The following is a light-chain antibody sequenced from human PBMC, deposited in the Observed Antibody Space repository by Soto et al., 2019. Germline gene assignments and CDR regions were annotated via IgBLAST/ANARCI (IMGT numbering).Light chain of an antibody. CDR2: AAS. CDR3: QQLNSYPST. J-gene: IGKJ5*01. Sequence: IQLTQSPSSLSASVGDRVTITCRASQGISSYLAWYQQKPGKAPKLLIYAASTLQSGVPSRFSGSGSGTDFTLTISSLQPEDFATDYCQQLNSYPSTFGQGTRLAIK. V-gene: IGKV1-9*01. CDR1: QGISSY.